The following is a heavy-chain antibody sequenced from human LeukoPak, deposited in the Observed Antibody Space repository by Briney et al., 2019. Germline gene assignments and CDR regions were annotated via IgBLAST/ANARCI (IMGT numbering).Heavy chain of an antibody. Sequence: SETLSLTCTVSDDXINGYYCSWIRQPPGKGLEWVGYIFHTGGANYNPSLKSRVTVSIDTSKNQFSLKLSSVSAADTAVYYCARQPYRSGAYYFDYWGQGTLITVSS. J-gene: IGHJ4*02. V-gene: IGHV4-59*08. CDR1: DDXINGYY. D-gene: IGHD2-15*01. CDR3: ARQPYRSGAYYFDY. CDR2: IFHTGGA.